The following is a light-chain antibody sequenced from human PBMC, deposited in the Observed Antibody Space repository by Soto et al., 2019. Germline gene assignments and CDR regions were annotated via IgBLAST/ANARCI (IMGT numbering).Light chain of an antibody. CDR1: ESVSIN. V-gene: IGKV3-15*01. Sequence: VLTQSPATLSVSPGARATLSCRASESVSINLAWFQQKPGQAPRLLIYGASTSATGVPLRFSGSGSGTDFPLTISSLQSEGLAVYFCQQYNDWRTFGQGTKVQI. J-gene: IGKJ1*01. CDR3: QQYNDWRT. CDR2: GAS.